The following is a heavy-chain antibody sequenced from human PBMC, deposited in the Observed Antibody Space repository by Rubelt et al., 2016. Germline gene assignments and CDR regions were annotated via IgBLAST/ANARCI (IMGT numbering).Heavy chain of an antibody. Sequence: KFQGRVTITADESTSTAYVELSSLRSEDTAVYYCARGPGLGVLMVYADYYFDYWGQGTLVTVSS. D-gene: IGHD2-8*01. J-gene: IGHJ4*02. CDR3: ARGPGLGVLMVYADYYFDY. V-gene: IGHV1-69*01.